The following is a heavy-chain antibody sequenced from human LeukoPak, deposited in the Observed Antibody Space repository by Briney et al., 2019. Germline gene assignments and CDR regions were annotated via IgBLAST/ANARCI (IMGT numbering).Heavy chain of an antibody. CDR2: IGTSGSTK. D-gene: IGHD1-14*01. V-gene: IGHV3-48*03. CDR3: ARDLSGLDY. CDR1: GFTFSTYE. J-gene: IGHJ4*02. Sequence: GGSLRLSCAASGFTFSTYEMNWVRQAPGKGLEWVSYIGTSGSTKYYADSVKGRFTISRDNAKNSLYLQMNSLRAEDTAVYYCARDLSGLDYWGQGTLVTVSS.